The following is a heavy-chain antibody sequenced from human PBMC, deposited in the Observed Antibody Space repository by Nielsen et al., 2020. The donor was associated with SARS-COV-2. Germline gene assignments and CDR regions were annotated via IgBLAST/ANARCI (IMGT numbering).Heavy chain of an antibody. Sequence: GESLKISCAASGFTFDDYGMSWVRQAPGKGLEWVSGINWNGGSTGYADSVKGRFTISRDNAKNSLYLQMNSLRAEDTALYYCAKDIDGGSYGMDVWGQGTTVTVSS. CDR2: INWNGGST. CDR1: GFTFDDYG. CDR3: AKDIDGGSYGMDV. D-gene: IGHD2-15*01. V-gene: IGHV3-20*04. J-gene: IGHJ6*02.